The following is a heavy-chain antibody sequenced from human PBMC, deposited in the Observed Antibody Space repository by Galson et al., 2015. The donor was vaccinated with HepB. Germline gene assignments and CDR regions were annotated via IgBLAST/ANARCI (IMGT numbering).Heavy chain of an antibody. Sequence: PALVKPTQTLTLTCTFSGFSLSTSGMCVSWIRQPPGKALEWLARIDWDDDKYYSTSLKTRLTISKDTSKNQVVLTMTNMDPVDTATYYCARSSYDILTGSGMDVWGQGTTVTVSS. CDR1: GFSLSTSGMC. D-gene: IGHD3-9*01. J-gene: IGHJ6*02. CDR3: ARSSYDILTGSGMDV. CDR2: IDWDDDK. V-gene: IGHV2-70*11.